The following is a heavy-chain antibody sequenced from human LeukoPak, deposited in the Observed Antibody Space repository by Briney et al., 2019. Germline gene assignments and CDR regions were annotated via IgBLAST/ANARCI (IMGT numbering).Heavy chain of an antibody. CDR1: GYTFTSYG. J-gene: IGHJ6*03. CDR3: ASGRWFGELFGNYYYYYMDV. V-gene: IGHV1-18*01. CDR2: ISAYNGNT. D-gene: IGHD3-10*01. Sequence: ASVKVSCKASGYTFTSYGISWVRQAPGQGLEWMGWISAYNGNTNYAQKLQGRVTMTTDTSTSTAYMELRSLRSDDTAVYYCASGRWFGELFGNYYYYYMDVWGKGTTVTISS.